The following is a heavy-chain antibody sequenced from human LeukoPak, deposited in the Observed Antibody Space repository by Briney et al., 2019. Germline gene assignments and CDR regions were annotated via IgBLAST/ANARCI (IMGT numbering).Heavy chain of an antibody. CDR1: GFTFSGFW. D-gene: IGHD6-6*01. CDR2: INSDGSEG. Sequence: GGSLRLSCAVSGFTFSGFWMSWSRQAPGKGLEWVASINSDGSEGYYADVVKGRFTISRDNAKNSLYLQINSLRAEDTAVYYCARSSYSSSSSVWGQGTMVIVSS. V-gene: IGHV3-7*03. J-gene: IGHJ3*01. CDR3: ARSSYSSSSSV.